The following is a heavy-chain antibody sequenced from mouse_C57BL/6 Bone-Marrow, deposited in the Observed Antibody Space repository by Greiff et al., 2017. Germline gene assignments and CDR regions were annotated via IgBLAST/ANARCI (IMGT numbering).Heavy chain of an antibody. CDR3: ARQRGSYYGSDY. J-gene: IGHJ2*01. CDR1: GFTFSSYG. D-gene: IGHD1-1*01. Sequence: EVQLQESGGDLVKPGGSLKLSCAASGFTFSSYGMSWVRQTPDKRLEWVATISSGGSYTYYPDSVKGRFTISRDNAKNTLYLQMSSLKSEDTAMYYCARQRGSYYGSDYWGQGTTLTVSS. CDR2: ISSGGSYT. V-gene: IGHV5-6*01.